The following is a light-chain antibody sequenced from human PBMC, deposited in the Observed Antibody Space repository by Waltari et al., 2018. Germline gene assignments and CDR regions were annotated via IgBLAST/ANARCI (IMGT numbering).Light chain of an antibody. Sequence: QSVLTQPASVSGSPGQSITISCTGSSHDVDAFNYVAWYQQHPDKAPKPILFDVTTRASGVSSRFSGSKSANTASLTISGLQAEDEAFYYCSSHTTRSLLGVFGGGTKLTVL. CDR3: SSHTTRSLLGV. J-gene: IGLJ3*02. CDR2: DVT. V-gene: IGLV2-14*03. CDR1: SHDVDAFNY.